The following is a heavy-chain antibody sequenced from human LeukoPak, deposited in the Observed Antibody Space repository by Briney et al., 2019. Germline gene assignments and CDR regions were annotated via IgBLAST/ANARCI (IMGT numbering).Heavy chain of an antibody. CDR2: ISSSSSYI. Sequence: PGGSLRLSCAASGFTFSSYSMNWVRQAPGKGLEWVSSISSSSSYIYYADSVKGRFTISRDNAKNSLYLQMNSLRAEDTAVYYCARDRGGWFGEYAFVIWGQGTMVTVSS. CDR3: ARDRGGWFGEYAFVI. D-gene: IGHD3-10*01. CDR1: GFTFSSYS. J-gene: IGHJ3*02. V-gene: IGHV3-21*01.